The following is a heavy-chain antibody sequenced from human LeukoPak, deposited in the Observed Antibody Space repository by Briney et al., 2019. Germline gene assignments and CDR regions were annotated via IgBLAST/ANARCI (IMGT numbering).Heavy chain of an antibody. CDR2: IYHSGST. Sequence: SETLSLTCTVSGGSISSYYWSWIRQPPGKGLEWIGYIYHSGSTNYNPSLKSRVTISVDKSKNQFSLKLSSVTAADTAVYYCARDRGFSPFDYWGQGTLVTVSS. J-gene: IGHJ4*02. CDR1: GGSISSYY. V-gene: IGHV4-59*12. CDR3: ARDRGFSPFDY. D-gene: IGHD3-10*01.